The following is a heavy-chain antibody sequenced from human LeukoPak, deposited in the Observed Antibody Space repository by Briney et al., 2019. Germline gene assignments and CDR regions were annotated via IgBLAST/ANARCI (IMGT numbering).Heavy chain of an antibody. D-gene: IGHD5-24*01. CDR2: INHSGST. Sequence: PSETLSLTCAVYGGSFSGYYWSWIRQPPGKGLEWIGEINHSGSTNYNPSLKSRVTISVDTSKNQFSLKLSSVTAADTAVYYCARGKGRDGYNVLYKGSDFDYWGQGTLVTVSS. J-gene: IGHJ4*02. CDR3: ARGKGRDGYNVLYKGSDFDY. V-gene: IGHV4-34*01. CDR1: GGSFSGYY.